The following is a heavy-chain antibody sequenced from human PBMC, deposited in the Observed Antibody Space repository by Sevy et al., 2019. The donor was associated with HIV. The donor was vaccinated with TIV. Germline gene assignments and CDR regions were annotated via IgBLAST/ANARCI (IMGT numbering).Heavy chain of an antibody. CDR2: ISSSSSYT. CDR1: EFTFSDYY. Sequence: GGSLRLSCAASEFTFSDYYMSWIRQAPGKGLEWVSYISSSSSYTNYADSVKGRFTISRDNAKNSLYLQMNSLRAEDTAVYYCARDGYCTGGVCPNWFDPWGQGTLVTVSS. J-gene: IGHJ5*02. D-gene: IGHD2-8*02. V-gene: IGHV3-11*06. CDR3: ARDGYCTGGVCPNWFDP.